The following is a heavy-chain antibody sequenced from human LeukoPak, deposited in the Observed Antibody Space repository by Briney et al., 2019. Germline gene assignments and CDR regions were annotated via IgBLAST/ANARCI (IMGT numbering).Heavy chain of an antibody. CDR3: ARVLYSGSYQFDY. D-gene: IGHD1-26*01. V-gene: IGHV3-21*01. Sequence: GGSLRLSCAASGFTFSSYSMNWVRQAPGKGLEWVSSISSSSSYIYYADSVKGRFTTSRDNAKNSLYLQMNSLRAEDTAVYYCARVLYSGSYQFDYWGQGTLVTVSS. CDR1: GFTFSSYS. J-gene: IGHJ4*02. CDR2: ISSSSSYI.